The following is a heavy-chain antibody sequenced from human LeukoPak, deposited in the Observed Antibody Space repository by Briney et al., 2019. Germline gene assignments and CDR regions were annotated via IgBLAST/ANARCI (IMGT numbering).Heavy chain of an antibody. J-gene: IGHJ4*02. CDR2: ISTSNGDK. Sequence: SVHVSCKACGSTFPSHVLTWPRPAPGLGPAWMGWISTSNGDKNYVQNLQGRITLTIDTSTTTAYMELRSLRSDDTAIYYCATRGITAARLDYWGQGTLVTVSS. D-gene: IGHD2-2*01. CDR1: GSTFPSHV. V-gene: IGHV1-18*04. CDR3: ATRGITAARLDY.